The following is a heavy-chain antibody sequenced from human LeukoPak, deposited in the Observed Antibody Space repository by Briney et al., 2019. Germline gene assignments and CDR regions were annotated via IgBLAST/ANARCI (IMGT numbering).Heavy chain of an antibody. CDR2: ISDDGSNK. J-gene: IGHJ3*02. V-gene: IGHV3-30-3*01. CDR3: ANLDYDFWSGYVGAAFDI. D-gene: IGHD3-3*01. CDR1: GFTFSSYV. Sequence: QPGRSLRLSCAASGFTFSSYVMHWVRQAPGKGLEWVSLISDDGSNKYYADSVKGRFTISRDTSKNTLYLQMNSLRAEDTALYYCANLDYDFWSGYVGAAFDIWGQGTMVTVSS.